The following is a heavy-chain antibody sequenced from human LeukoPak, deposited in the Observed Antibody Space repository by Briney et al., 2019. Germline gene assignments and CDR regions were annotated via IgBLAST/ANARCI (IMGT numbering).Heavy chain of an antibody. CDR1: GHTFSSNY. CDR3: ARDAMSSVTTSPYYFDY. J-gene: IGHJ4*02. CDR2: INPSGYT. V-gene: IGHV1-46*01. D-gene: IGHD4-17*01. Sequence: GASVKVSCKASGHTFSSNYIHWVRQAPGQGLEWMGIINPSGYTTYAQKFQGRVTMTRDTSTSTVYVELSSLRSEDTAVCYCARDAMSSVTTSPYYFDYWGQGTLVTVSS.